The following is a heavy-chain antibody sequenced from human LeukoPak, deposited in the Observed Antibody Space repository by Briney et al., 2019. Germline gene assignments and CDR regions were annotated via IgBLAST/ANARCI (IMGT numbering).Heavy chain of an antibody. D-gene: IGHD2-15*01. J-gene: IGHJ6*02. Sequence: GGSLRLSCAASGFTFSSYAMSWVRQAPGKGLEWVSAISGSGDSTYYADSVKGRFTISRDNAKNSLYLQMNSLRAEDTAVYYCARVGYCSGGSCYPGGYGMDVWGQGTTVTVSS. CDR3: ARVGYCSGGSCYPGGYGMDV. V-gene: IGHV3-23*01. CDR2: ISGSGDST. CDR1: GFTFSSYA.